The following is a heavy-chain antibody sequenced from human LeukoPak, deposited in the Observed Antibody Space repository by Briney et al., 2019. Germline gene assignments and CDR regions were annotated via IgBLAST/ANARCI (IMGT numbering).Heavy chain of an antibody. J-gene: IGHJ4*02. CDR1: GGSLSSGSYY. Sequence: SETLSLTCTVSGGSLSSGSYYWSWIRQPAGKGLEWIGRIYTSGSTNYNPSLKSRVTISVDTSKNQFSLKLSSVTAADTAVYYCARDSYYCSSTSCYTGRFDYWGQGTLVTVSS. CDR3: ARDSYYCSSTSCYTGRFDY. V-gene: IGHV4-61*02. CDR2: IYTSGST. D-gene: IGHD2-2*02.